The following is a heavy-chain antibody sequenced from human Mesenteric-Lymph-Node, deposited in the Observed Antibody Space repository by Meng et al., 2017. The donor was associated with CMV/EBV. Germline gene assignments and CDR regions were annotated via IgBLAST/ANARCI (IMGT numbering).Heavy chain of an antibody. V-gene: IGHV3-30*02. J-gene: IGHJ6*02. D-gene: IGHD3-3*01. CDR3: AKIVWSGADYYYYGMDV. CDR1: GFTFSSYA. Sequence: GGSLRLSCAASGFTFSSYAMHWVRQAPGKGLEWVAFIRYDGSRKYYADSVKGRFTISRDNSKNTVYLQMNSLRAADTAVYYCAKIVWSGADYYYYGMDVWGQGTTVTVSS. CDR2: IRYDGSRK.